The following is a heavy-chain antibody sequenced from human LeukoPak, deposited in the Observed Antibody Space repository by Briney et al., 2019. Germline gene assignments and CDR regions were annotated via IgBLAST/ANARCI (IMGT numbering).Heavy chain of an antibody. V-gene: IGHV4-34*01. J-gene: IGHJ4*02. CDR3: ATSFVTRGIISAY. CDR2: ISHSGGI. D-gene: IGHD3-10*01. CDR1: GGSFSEYY. Sequence: TSETLSLTCAVYGGSFSEYYWNWIRQSPGEGLEWIGEISHSGGIKYNPSLKSRVTMSPDTSKSQFSLKLRSVTAADTAIYYCATSFVTRGIISAYWGQGTPVTVSS.